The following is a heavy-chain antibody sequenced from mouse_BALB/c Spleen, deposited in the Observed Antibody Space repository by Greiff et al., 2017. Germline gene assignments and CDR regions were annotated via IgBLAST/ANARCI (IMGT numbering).Heavy chain of an antibody. CDR2: ISYSGST. CDR1: GYSITSDYA. D-gene: IGHD1-1*02. J-gene: IGHJ2*01. V-gene: IGHV3-2*02. Sequence: VQLKESGPGLVKPSQSLSLTCTVTGYSITSDYAWNWIRQFPGNKLEWMGYISYSGSTSYNPSLKSRISITRDTSKNQFFLQLNSVTTEDTATYYCARERGYYFDYWGQGTTLTVSS. CDR3: ARERGYYFDY.